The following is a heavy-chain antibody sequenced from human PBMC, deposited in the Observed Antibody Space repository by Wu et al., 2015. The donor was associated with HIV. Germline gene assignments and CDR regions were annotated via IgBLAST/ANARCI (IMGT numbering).Heavy chain of an antibody. Sequence: QVQLQESGPGLVKPSETLSLTCTVSGGSISSYYWSWIRRPPGKGLEWIGYIYYSGSTNYNPSLKSRVTISVDTSKNQFSLKLSSVTAADTAVYYCARWAIAAVSRYFDLWGRGTLVTVSS. J-gene: IGHJ2*01. CDR3: ARWAIAAVSRYFDL. CDR1: GGSISSYY. V-gene: IGHV4-59*01. CDR2: IYYSGST. D-gene: IGHD6-13*01.